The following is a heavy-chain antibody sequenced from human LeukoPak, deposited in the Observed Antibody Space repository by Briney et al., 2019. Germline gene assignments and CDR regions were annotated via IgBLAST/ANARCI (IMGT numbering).Heavy chain of an antibody. J-gene: IGHJ4*02. CDR1: GGSFSGYY. CDR2: INHSGST. Sequence: SETLSLTCAVYGGSFSGYYWCWIRQPPGKGLEWIGEINHSGSTNYNPSLKSRVTISVDTSKNQFSLKLSSVTAADTAVYYCARAAHAGGDTAMANTLDYWGQGTLVTVSS. V-gene: IGHV4-34*01. CDR3: ARAAHAGGDTAMANTLDY. D-gene: IGHD5-18*01.